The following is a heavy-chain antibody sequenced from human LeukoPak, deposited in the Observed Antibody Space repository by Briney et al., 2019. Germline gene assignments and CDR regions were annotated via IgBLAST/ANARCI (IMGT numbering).Heavy chain of an antibody. J-gene: IGHJ3*02. V-gene: IGHV1-24*01. Sequence: ASVKVSCKVSGYTLTELSMHWVRQAPGKGLEWMGGFDPEDGETIYAQKFQGRVTMTEDTSTDTAYMELSSLRSEDTAVYYCATAQSDRYCSSTSRYTVDAFDIWGQGTMVTVSS. D-gene: IGHD2-2*02. CDR1: GYTLTELS. CDR3: ATAQSDRYCSSTSRYTVDAFDI. CDR2: FDPEDGET.